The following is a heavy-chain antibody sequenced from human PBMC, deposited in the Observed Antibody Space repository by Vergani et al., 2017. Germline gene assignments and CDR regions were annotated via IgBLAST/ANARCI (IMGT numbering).Heavy chain of an antibody. CDR3: ASVGTGYRADY. CDR1: GGSISSSSYY. V-gene: IGHV4-61*02. J-gene: IGHJ1*01. CDR2: IYTSGST. D-gene: IGHD1-1*01. Sequence: QLQLPESGPGLVKPSETLSLTCTVSGGSISSSSYYWSWIRQPAGKGLEWIGRIYTSGSTNYNPSLKSRVTIPVDTSKNQFSLKLSSVTAADTAVYYCASVGTGYRADYWGQGTLVTVSS.